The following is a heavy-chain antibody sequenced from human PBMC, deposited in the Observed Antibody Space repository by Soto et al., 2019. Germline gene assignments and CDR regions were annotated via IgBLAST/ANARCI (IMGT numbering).Heavy chain of an antibody. Sequence: EVQLVESGGGLIQPGGSLRLSCAASGITVSSNYMSWVRQAPGKGLEWVSVIYSGGRTYYTDSVKGRFTISRDNSKNTLYLQMISLRAEDTAIYYCASLAYDSKGYWGQGTLVTVSS. CDR2: IYSGGRT. CDR3: ASLAYDSKGY. CDR1: GITVSSNY. V-gene: IGHV3-53*01. D-gene: IGHD3-22*01. J-gene: IGHJ4*02.